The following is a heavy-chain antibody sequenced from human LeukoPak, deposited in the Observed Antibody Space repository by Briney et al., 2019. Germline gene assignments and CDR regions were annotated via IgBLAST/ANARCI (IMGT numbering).Heavy chain of an antibody. J-gene: IGHJ5*02. CDR3: ARAHSGYYDSSRFDP. CDR2: ISGSGGST. CDR1: GFTLSSYA. Sequence: GGSLRLSCAASGFTLSSYAMSWVRQAPGKGLEWVSAISGSGGSTYYADSVKGRFTISRDNAKNSLYLQMNSLRAEDTAVYYCARAHSGYYDSSRFDPWGQGTLVTVSS. V-gene: IGHV3-23*01. D-gene: IGHD3-22*01.